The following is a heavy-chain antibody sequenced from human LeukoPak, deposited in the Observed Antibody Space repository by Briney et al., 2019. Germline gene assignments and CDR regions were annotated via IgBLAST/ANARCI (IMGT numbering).Heavy chain of an antibody. D-gene: IGHD6-19*01. CDR2: IDWDDDK. V-gene: IGHV2-70*04. Sequence: SGPALVKPTQTLTLTCTFSGFSLSTSGMRGSWIRQPPGKALEWLARIDWDDDKFYSTSLKTRLTISKDTSKNQVVLTMTNMDPVDTATYYCARISLGSDTSPSSGWPYYFDYWGQGTLVTVSS. CDR1: GFSLSTSGMR. J-gene: IGHJ4*02. CDR3: ARISLGSDTSPSSGWPYYFDY.